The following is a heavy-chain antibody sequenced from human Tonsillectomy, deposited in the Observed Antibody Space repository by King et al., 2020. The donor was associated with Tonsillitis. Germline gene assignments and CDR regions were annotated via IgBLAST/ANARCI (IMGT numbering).Heavy chain of an antibody. CDR3: ASTYDSSGYYYPFDY. CDR1: GYSISSGYY. D-gene: IGHD3-22*01. V-gene: IGHV4-38-2*01. Sequence: VQLQESGPGLVKPSETLSLTCAVSGYSISSGYYWDWIRQPPGKGLEWIGSIFHSGSTYYKPSLKSRVTISVDTSKNQFSLKLSSVTAADTAVYYCASTYDSSGYYYPFDYWGQGTLVTVAS. J-gene: IGHJ4*02. CDR2: IFHSGST.